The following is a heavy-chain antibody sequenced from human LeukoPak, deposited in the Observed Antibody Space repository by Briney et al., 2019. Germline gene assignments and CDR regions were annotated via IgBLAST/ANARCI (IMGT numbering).Heavy chain of an antibody. V-gene: IGHV1-69*13. Sequence: SVKVSCKASGGTFSSYAISWVRQAPGQGLEWMGGIIPIFGTANYAQKFQGRVTITADESTSTAYMELRSLRSDDTAVYYCARSDGIVVVTEFDYWGQGTLVTVSS. CDR3: ARSDGIVVVTEFDY. J-gene: IGHJ4*02. CDR2: IIPIFGTA. CDR1: GGTFSSYA. D-gene: IGHD3-22*01.